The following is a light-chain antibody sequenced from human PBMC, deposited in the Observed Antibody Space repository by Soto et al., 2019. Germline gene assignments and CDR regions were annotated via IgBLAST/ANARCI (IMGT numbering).Light chain of an antibody. CDR1: QSVTSNF. J-gene: IGKJ2*01. CDR3: QQYGRSPLLYT. V-gene: IGKV3-20*01. Sequence: ENVLMQSPGTLSLSPGERATLSCRASQSVTSNFLAWYQQKPGQAPRLLIYGASTRAAGVPDRFSGSGSGTDFTLTITRLEPEDFAVYYCQQYGRSPLLYTFGQGTKLGVK. CDR2: GAS.